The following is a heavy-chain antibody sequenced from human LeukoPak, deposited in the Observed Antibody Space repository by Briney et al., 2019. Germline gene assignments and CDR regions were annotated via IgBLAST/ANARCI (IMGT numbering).Heavy chain of an antibody. CDR3: ARVRGRDGYNRAGMDY. D-gene: IGHD5-24*01. CDR2: INPSGGST. V-gene: IGHV1-46*01. Sequence: ASVKVSCKASGYTFTSYYMHWVRQAPGQGLEWMGIINPSGGSTSYAQKFQGRVTMTRDMSTSTVYMELSSLRSEDTAVYYCARVRGRDGYNRAGMDYWGQGTLVTVSS. CDR1: GYTFTSYY. J-gene: IGHJ4*02.